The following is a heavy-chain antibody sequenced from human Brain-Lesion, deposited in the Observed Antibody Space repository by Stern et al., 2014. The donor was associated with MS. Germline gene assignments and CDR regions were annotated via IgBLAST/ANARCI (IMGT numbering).Heavy chain of an antibody. CDR1: GYIFTGYY. D-gene: IGHD3-3*01. V-gene: IGHV1-2*02. J-gene: IGHJ6*02. Sequence: QVQLVQSGAEVKKPGASVKVSCKTSGYIFTGYYIQWVPPAPGQGLEWMAWVNPNTGGTKTAQKFQGRVTMSRDTSISTAYVELSSLTSDDTAVYYCARDQRGITIFGVVTDYYYLGMDVWGQGTTVTVSS. CDR3: ARDQRGITIFGVVTDYYYLGMDV. CDR2: VNPNTGGT.